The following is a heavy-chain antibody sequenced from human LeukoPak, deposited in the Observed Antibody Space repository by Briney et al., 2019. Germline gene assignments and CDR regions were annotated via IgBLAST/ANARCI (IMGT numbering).Heavy chain of an antibody. CDR1: GYTFTNYY. Sequence: ASVKVSCKASGYTFTNYYMHWVRQAPGQGLEWMGIITASGGSTTYAQKFQGRVTMTRDTSTSPAYMELRSLRSDDTAVYYCARDYYDSSGYYYGGYAFDIWGQGTMVTVSS. V-gene: IGHV1-46*01. CDR3: ARDYYDSSGYYYGGYAFDI. D-gene: IGHD3-22*01. J-gene: IGHJ3*02. CDR2: ITASGGST.